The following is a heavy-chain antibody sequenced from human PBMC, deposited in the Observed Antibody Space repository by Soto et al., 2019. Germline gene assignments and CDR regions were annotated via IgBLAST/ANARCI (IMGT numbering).Heavy chain of an antibody. D-gene: IGHD6-13*01. CDR2: ISVYNGNT. V-gene: IGHV1-18*01. Sequence: QVQLVQSGGEVKKPGASVKVSCKASGYTFSSYGISWVRQAPGQGLEWMGWISVYNGNTNYAEKFQGRVTMTTDTSTSTAYMELGSLTSGNTAVYYCARRFGYSSSYNSYYLDVWGKGSTVTVS. CDR1: GYTFSSYG. J-gene: IGHJ6*03. CDR3: ARRFGYSSSYNSYYLDV.